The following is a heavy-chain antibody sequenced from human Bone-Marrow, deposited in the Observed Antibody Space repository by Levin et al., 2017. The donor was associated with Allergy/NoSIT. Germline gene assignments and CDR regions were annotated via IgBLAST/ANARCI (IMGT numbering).Heavy chain of an antibody. V-gene: IGHV1-69*04. CDR2: IIPILGIA. J-gene: IGHJ3*02. Sequence: SVKVSCKASGGTFSSYTISWVRQAPGQGLEWMGRIIPILGIANYAQKFQGRVTITADKSTSTAYMELSSLRSEDTAVYYCARDDPRDAFDIWGQGTMVTVSS. CDR3: ARDDPRDAFDI. CDR1: GGTFSSYT.